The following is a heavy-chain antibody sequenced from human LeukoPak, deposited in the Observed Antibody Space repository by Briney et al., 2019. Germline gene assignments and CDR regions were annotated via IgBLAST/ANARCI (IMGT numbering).Heavy chain of an antibody. CDR1: GFAFTNYA. CDR2: ISNSGGST. Sequence: GASLRFSCAASGFAFTNYAMSWVRQAPGKRLEWVSTISNSGGSTDYADSVKGRFTISRDNSKNTLYLQMNSLRAEDTAVYYCAKDLGDISGYYYGTFDYWGQGTLVTVSS. J-gene: IGHJ4*02. CDR3: AKDLGDISGYYYGTFDY. V-gene: IGHV3-23*01. D-gene: IGHD3-22*01.